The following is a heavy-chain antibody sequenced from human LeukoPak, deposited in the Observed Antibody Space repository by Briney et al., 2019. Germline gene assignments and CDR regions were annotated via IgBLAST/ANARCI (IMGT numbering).Heavy chain of an antibody. V-gene: IGHV1-2*02. CDR1: GYTFTGYY. CDR3: ARDLRATGMNYYYYMDV. J-gene: IGHJ6*03. Sequence: ASVKVSCKASGYTFTGYYMHWVRQAPGQGLEWMGWINPNSGGTNYAQKFQGRVTMTRDMSTSTVYMELSSLRSEDTAVYYCARDLRATGMNYYYYMDVWGKGTTVTVSS. D-gene: IGHD5-12*01. CDR2: INPNSGGT.